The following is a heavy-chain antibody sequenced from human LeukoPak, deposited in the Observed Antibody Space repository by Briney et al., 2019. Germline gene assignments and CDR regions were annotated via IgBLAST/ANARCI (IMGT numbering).Heavy chain of an antibody. D-gene: IGHD2-15*01. J-gene: IGHJ4*02. Sequence: GGSLRLSCEASRFTFSSYWMSWVRQAPGKGLEWVANIKDDGSQKNYIDSVKGRFTISRNNAKASLFLQMNSLSSEDTAVYYCARRNSGTWWSFDSWGQGTLVTVSS. CDR1: RFTFSSYW. CDR2: IKDDGSQK. CDR3: ARRNSGTWWSFDS. V-gene: IGHV3-7*01.